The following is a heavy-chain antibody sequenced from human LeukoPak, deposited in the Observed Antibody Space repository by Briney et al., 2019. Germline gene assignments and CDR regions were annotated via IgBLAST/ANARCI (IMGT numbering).Heavy chain of an antibody. V-gene: IGHV3-23*01. J-gene: IGHJ4*02. CDR2: ISGSSETT. D-gene: IGHD2-2*01. CDR3: AKWAPCTSTSCYSLHY. CDR1: GFTFSNSA. Sequence: GGSLRLSCAASGFTFSNSAMGWVRQAPGKGLEWVSDISGSSETTKYANSVKGWFTISRDNSKNTLYLQMNSLRAEDTAVYYCAKWAPCTSTSCYSLHYWGQGTLVTVSS.